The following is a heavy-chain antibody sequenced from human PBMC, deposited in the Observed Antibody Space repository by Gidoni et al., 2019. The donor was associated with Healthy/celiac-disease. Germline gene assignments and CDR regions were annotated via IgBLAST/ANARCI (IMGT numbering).Heavy chain of an antibody. CDR3: GYYYVIFDY. CDR1: GFTFSSYS. V-gene: IGHV3-30-3*01. J-gene: IGHJ4*02. Sequence: QVQLVESGGGVVQPGRSLRLSCAAFGFTFSSYSMHWVRQAPGKGREWVAVISYDGSNKYYADSVKGRFTISRDNSKNTLYLQMNSLRAGLDYYDSSGYYYVIFDYWGQGTLVTVSS. D-gene: IGHD3-22*01. CDR2: ISYDGSNK.